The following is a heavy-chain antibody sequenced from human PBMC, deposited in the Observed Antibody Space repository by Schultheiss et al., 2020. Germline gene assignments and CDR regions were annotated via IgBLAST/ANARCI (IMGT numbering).Heavy chain of an antibody. CDR1: GYTFTSYY. Sequence: ASVKVSCKASGYTFTSYYMHWVRQAPGQGLEWMGIINPSGGSTSYAQKFQGRVTMTRDTSTSTVYMELSSLRSEDTAVYYCARAGNIVVVVADPQGFDYWGQGTLVTVSS. J-gene: IGHJ4*02. CDR2: INPSGGST. V-gene: IGHV1-46*01. CDR3: ARAGNIVVVVADPQGFDY. D-gene: IGHD2-15*01.